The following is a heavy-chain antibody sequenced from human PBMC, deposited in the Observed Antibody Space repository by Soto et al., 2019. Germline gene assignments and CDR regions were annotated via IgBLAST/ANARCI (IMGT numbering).Heavy chain of an antibody. CDR2: IFSAGLT. CDR3: ARGGDYCRGGRCYPHEFDP. D-gene: IGHD2-15*01. CDR1: GFTVSSDY. J-gene: IGHJ5*02. Sequence: EVQLVESGGGLIQPGKSLRLSCVASGFTVSSDYMSWVRQAPGKGLEWVSVIFSAGLTYYADSVKGRFPISRDHPKNNLFLQVNTLGAEDTAVYYGARGGDYCRGGRCYPHEFDPWGQGTLVTVSS. V-gene: IGHV3-53*01.